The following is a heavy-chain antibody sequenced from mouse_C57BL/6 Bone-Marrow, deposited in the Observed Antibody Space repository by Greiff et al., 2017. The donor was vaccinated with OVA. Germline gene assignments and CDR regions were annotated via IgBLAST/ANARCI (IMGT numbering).Heavy chain of an antibody. CDR3: ARDDYYGSDY. CDR2: INPYNGGT. J-gene: IGHJ2*01. D-gene: IGHD1-1*01. V-gene: IGHV1-19*01. Sequence: DVQLQESGPVLVKPGASVKMSCKASGYTFTDYYMNWVKQSHGKSLEWIGVINPYNGGTSYNQKFKGKATLTVDKSSSTAYMELNSLTSEDSAVYYCARDDYYGSDYWGQGTTLTVSS. CDR1: GYTFTDYY.